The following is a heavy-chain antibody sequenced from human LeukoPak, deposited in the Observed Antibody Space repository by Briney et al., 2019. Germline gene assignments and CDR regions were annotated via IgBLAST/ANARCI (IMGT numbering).Heavy chain of an antibody. CDR1: GFTFSSYG. CDR2: ISYDGSNK. Sequence: PGRSLRLSCAASGFTFSSYGMHWVRQAPGKALEWVAVISYDGSNKYYADSVKGRFTMSRDNSKNTLYLQMKSLRDEDTDVYYCAKFSVDTAPFDYWGQGALVGVSS. V-gene: IGHV3-30*18. D-gene: IGHD5-18*01. CDR3: AKFSVDTAPFDY. J-gene: IGHJ4*02.